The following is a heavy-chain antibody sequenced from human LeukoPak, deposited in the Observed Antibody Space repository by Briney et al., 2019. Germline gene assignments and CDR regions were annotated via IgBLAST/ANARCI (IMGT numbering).Heavy chain of an antibody. J-gene: IGHJ4*02. CDR3: ARWDPGIAAAGFAY. D-gene: IGHD6-13*01. CDR1: GGSISSSSYY. Sequence: SETLSLTCTVSGGSISSSSYYWDWIRQPPGKRLEWIGSIYYSGGTYYNTPLKSRVTISVDTSKKQSSLKLSSVTAADTAVYYCARWDPGIAAAGFAYWGQGTLVTVSS. CDR2: IYYSGGT. V-gene: IGHV4-39*07.